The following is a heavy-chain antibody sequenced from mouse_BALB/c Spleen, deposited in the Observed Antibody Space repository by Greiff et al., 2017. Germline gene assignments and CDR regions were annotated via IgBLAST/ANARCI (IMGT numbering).Heavy chain of an antibody. CDR3: AERGFSMDY. CDR1: GYTFSSYW. CDR2: ILPGSGST. Sequence: QVQLQQSGAELMKPGASVKISCKATGYTFSSYWIEWVKQRPGHGLEWIGEILPGSGSTNYNEKFKGKATFTADTSSNTAYMQLSSLTSEDSAVYYCAERGFSMDYWGQGTSVTVSS. V-gene: IGHV1-9*01. J-gene: IGHJ4*01.